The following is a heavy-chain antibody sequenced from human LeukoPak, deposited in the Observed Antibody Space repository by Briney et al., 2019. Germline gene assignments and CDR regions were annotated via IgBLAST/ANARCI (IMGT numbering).Heavy chain of an antibody. CDR2: IIDSGST. Sequence: SGTLSLTCAVSGGSISSGYWWSWVRQPPMKGLEWIGEIIDSGSTNHNPSLKGRITISLDKTKNQFSLNVNSVTAADTAVYYCATYGPTSGGYTFEYWGQGILVTVSS. CDR1: GGSISSGYW. V-gene: IGHV4-4*02. D-gene: IGHD2-15*01. CDR3: ATYGPTSGGYTFEY. J-gene: IGHJ4*02.